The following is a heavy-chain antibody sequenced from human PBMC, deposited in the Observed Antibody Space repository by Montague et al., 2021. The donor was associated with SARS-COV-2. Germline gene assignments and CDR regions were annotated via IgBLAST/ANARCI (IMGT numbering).Heavy chain of an antibody. CDR2: IFRSGAT. CDR1: GDSISDYY. Sequence: SETLSLTCTVSGDSISDYYWSWIRQPPGMGLEWIGYIFRSGATNYNPSLKSRVTISLDTSKSQFSLRLSSVTAADTAIYYCARTSRGSRYFYGVDVWGQGTTVTVSS. D-gene: IGHD3-10*01. J-gene: IGHJ6*02. CDR3: ARTSRGSRYFYGVDV. V-gene: IGHV4-59*01.